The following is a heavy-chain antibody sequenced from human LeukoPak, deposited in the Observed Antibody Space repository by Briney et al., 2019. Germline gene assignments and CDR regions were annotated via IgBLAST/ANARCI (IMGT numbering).Heavy chain of an antibody. V-gene: IGHV3-64D*06. Sequence: HPGGSLRLSCSVSGFTFSTYVMHWVRQAPGKGLEYVSAISSNGDSTCYADSVKGRFTISRDNSKNTLYPQMSSLRADDTAVYYCVRGTGYWGQGTLVTVSS. J-gene: IGHJ4*02. CDR2: ISSNGDST. CDR1: GFTFSTYV. CDR3: VRGTGY.